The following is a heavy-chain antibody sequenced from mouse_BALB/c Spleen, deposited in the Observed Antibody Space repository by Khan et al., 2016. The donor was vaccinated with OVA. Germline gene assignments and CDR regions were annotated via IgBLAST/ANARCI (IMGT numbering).Heavy chain of an antibody. Sequence: VQLQESGPGLVAPSQSLAITCTVSGFSLSRYSVHWVRQPPGKGLEWLGIIWGGGSTDYNSALKSRLSISKDNSKSHVFLKMNSLQTDDNAMYYCDRNKDGSTYWYFDVWGPGTTVTVSS. CDR3: DRNKDGSTYWYFDV. CDR2: IWGGGST. V-gene: IGHV2-6-4*01. J-gene: IGHJ1*01. CDR1: GFSLSRYS.